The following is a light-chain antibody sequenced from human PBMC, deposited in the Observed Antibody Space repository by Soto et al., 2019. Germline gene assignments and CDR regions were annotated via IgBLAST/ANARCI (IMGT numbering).Light chain of an antibody. V-gene: IGKV3-11*01. CDR1: QSVGGH. CDR2: DAS. Sequence: EIVLTQSPATLSLSPGERATLSCRASQSVGGHLAWYQQKPGQAPRLLIYDASDRATGIPARFSGSGSETDFTLTISILEPDDFAVYYCQQRNNWPPSITFGQGTRLEFK. CDR3: QQRNNWPPSIT. J-gene: IGKJ5*01.